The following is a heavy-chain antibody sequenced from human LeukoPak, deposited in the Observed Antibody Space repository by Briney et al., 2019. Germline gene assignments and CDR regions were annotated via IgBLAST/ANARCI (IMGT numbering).Heavy chain of an antibody. D-gene: IGHD1-26*01. CDR3: AGSWSNDAFDI. Sequence: GGSVKVSCKASGYTFTGYYMHWVRQAAGQGVAWMGWINPNSGGTNYAQKFQGRVTMTRDTSISTAYMEVSRLRSDDTAVYYCAGSWSNDAFDIWGQGTMVTVSS. J-gene: IGHJ3*02. CDR1: GYTFTGYY. V-gene: IGHV1-2*02. CDR2: INPNSGGT.